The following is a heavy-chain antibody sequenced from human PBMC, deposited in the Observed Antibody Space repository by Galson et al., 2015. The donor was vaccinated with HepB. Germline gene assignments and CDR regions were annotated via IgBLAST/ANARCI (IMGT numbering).Heavy chain of an antibody. CDR1: GYSFTSYW. J-gene: IGHJ3*02. V-gene: IGHV5-51*03. D-gene: IGHD6-13*01. Sequence: QSGAEVKKPGESLKISCKGSGYSFTSYWIGWVRQMPGKGLEWMGIIYPGDSDTRYSPSFQGQVTISADKSISTAYLQWSSLKAPDTAMYYCARPQAYSSSWTDAFDIWGQGTMVTVSS. CDR2: IYPGDSDT. CDR3: ARPQAYSSSWTDAFDI.